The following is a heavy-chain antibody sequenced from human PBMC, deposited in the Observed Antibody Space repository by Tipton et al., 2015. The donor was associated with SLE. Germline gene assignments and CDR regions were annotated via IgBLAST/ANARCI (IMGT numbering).Heavy chain of an antibody. J-gene: IGHJ3*02. CDR1: GDSITNLNDF. CDR2: IYSTGTT. CDR3: ARVMGPGQAFDI. D-gene: IGHD5-24*01. Sequence: TLSLTCTVSGDSITNLNDFWGWIRQPPGKGLEWIGSIYSTGTTYYNASLKGRVTMSIDTSTNQFSLRLASVTAADTAVYYCARVMGPGQAFDIWGQGIMVTVSS. V-gene: IGHV4-39*07.